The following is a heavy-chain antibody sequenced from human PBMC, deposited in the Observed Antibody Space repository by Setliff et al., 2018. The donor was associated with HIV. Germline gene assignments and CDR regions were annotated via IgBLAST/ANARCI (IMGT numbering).Heavy chain of an antibody. V-gene: IGHV4-38-2*02. CDR1: GYSISSGYY. CDR3: ARDIQAAGTGWVDP. CDR2: IYHSGST. D-gene: IGHD6-13*01. J-gene: IGHJ5*02. Sequence: SETLSLTCAVSGYSISSGYYWGWIRQPPGKGLEWIGSIYHSGSTYYNPSLKSRVTISLDTSKNQFSLKLSSVTAADTAVYYCARDIQAAGTGWVDPWGQGTLVTV.